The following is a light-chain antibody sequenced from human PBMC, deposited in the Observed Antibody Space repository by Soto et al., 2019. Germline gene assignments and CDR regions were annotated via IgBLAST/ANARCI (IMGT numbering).Light chain of an antibody. Sequence: DIQMTQSPSSVSSSAGDRVAVTCRASQDISTWLAWYQQKPGKAPKVLIYAASSLQTGVPSRFSGSGSGTEFTLTISSLQLDDFATYFCQQAHSFPITFGQGTRLE. CDR1: QDISTW. CDR3: QQAHSFPIT. J-gene: IGKJ5*01. V-gene: IGKV1-12*01. CDR2: AAS.